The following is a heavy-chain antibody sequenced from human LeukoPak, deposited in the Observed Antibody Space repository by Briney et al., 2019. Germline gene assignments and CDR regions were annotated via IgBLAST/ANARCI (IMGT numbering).Heavy chain of an antibody. CDR2: INPDSGGT. CDR1: AYTFTGYY. D-gene: IGHD6-19*01. Sequence: GASVKVSCKASAYTFTGYYMHWVRQAPGQGLEWMGWINPDSGGTNYAQKFQGRVTMTRDTSISTAYMEVSRLRSDDTAVYYCAREGSGWYENFDYWGQGTLVTVSS. CDR3: AREGSGWYENFDY. V-gene: IGHV1-2*02. J-gene: IGHJ4*02.